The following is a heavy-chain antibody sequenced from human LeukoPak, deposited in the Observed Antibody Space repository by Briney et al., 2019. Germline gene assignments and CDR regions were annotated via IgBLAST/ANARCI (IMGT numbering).Heavy chain of an antibody. Sequence: GGSLRPSCAASGFSVSNYYMHWVRQAPGKGLEWVSVIYSGGSIYYADSVKGRFIISRDNSKNTLDLQLNSLRAEDTAVYYCARGPPVGRYYHGMDVWGQGTTVTVSS. CDR1: GFSVSNYY. CDR3: ARGPPVGRYYHGMDV. D-gene: IGHD1-26*01. V-gene: IGHV3-66*01. CDR2: IYSGGSI. J-gene: IGHJ6*02.